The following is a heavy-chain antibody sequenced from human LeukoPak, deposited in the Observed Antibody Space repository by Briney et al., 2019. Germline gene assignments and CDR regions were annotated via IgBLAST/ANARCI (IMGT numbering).Heavy chain of an antibody. CDR3: ARDRSGSYPNWFDP. V-gene: IGHV3-23*01. CDR1: GFTFSSYG. CDR2: ITGNGANT. Sequence: GGSLRLSCAASGFTFSSYGMSWVRQAPGKGLEWVSAITGNGANTFYADSEKGRFTISRDNSKNTMYLQMNSLRAEDTALYYCARDRSGSYPNWFDPWGQGTLVTVSS. J-gene: IGHJ5*02. D-gene: IGHD3-10*01.